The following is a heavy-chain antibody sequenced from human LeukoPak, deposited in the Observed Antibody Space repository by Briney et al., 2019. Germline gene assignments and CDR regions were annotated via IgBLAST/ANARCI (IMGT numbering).Heavy chain of an antibody. D-gene: IGHD6-13*01. Sequence: SETLSLTCNVSGGTINNYYWSWVRQPAGKGLEWIGRIYTSGSTNYNPSLKSRVTMSVDTSKNQFSLKLSSVTAADTAVYYCARGVYIAAAQYGYWGQGTLVTVSS. CDR3: ARGVYIAAAQYGY. V-gene: IGHV4-4*07. J-gene: IGHJ4*02. CDR1: GGTINNYY. CDR2: IYTSGST.